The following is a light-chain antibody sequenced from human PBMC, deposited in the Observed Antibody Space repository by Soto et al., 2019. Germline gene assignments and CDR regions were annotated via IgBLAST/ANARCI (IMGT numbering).Light chain of an antibody. J-gene: IGLJ1*01. Sequence: QSALTQPASVSGSPGQSITISCTGTSSDIGDYNYVSWYQQYPGKAPKLMIYEVSHRPSGVSNRFSGSKSGNTASLTISGLQAEDEADYYCSSFTTSSTQVFGTGTKVTVL. CDR1: SSDIGDYNY. CDR3: SSFTTSSTQV. CDR2: EVS. V-gene: IGLV2-14*01.